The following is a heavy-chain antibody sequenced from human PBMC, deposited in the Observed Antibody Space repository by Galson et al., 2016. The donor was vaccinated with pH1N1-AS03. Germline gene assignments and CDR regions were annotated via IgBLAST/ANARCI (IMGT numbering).Heavy chain of an antibody. CDR2: IKQDGSEK. CDR1: GFTFSRYW. J-gene: IGHJ4*02. CDR3: ARDRGERYCSSTSCGRYFDY. D-gene: IGHD2-2*01. V-gene: IGHV3-7*01. Sequence: SLRLSCAASGFTFSRYWMSWVRQAPGKGLEWVANIKQDGSEKDYVDSVKGRFTISRDNAKNSLYLQMNSLRAEDTAVYYCARDRGERYCSSTSCGRYFDYWGQGTLVSVSS.